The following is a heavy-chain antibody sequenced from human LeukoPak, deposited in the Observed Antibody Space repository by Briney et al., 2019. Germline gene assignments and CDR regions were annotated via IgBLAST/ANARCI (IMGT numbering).Heavy chain of an antibody. Sequence: TGGSLRLSCAASGFAFSSYSMNWVRQAPGKGLEWVSSISSSSSYIYYADSVKGRFTISRDNAKNSLYLQMNSLRAEDTAVYYCARDVSGGGFDYWGQGTLVTVSS. J-gene: IGHJ4*02. D-gene: IGHD3-3*01. CDR2: ISSSSSYI. V-gene: IGHV3-21*01. CDR1: GFAFSSYS. CDR3: ARDVSGGGFDY.